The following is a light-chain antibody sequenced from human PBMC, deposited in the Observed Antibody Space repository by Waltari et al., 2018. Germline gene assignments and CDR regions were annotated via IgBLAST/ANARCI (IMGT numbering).Light chain of an antibody. CDR2: GNN. V-gene: IGLV1-40*01. Sequence: QSVLTQPPSLSGAPGQRATIACTGSSSHLGSGYDVHWYQQLPGTAPKLLIYGNNNRPSGVPDRFSGSRSGTSASLAITGLQAEDEADYYCQSYDNSLGGAWVFGGGTKLTVL. CDR1: SSHLGSGYD. CDR3: QSYDNSLGGAWV. J-gene: IGLJ3*02.